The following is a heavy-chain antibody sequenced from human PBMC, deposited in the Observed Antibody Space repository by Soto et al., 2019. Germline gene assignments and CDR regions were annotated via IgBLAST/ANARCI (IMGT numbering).Heavy chain of an antibody. CDR1: QYNFTNYC. CDR3: ARALYDTDSVPVGAESRYYVMDV. CDR2: INPSGGST. J-gene: IGHJ6*02. D-gene: IGHD3-22*01. V-gene: IGHV1-46*01. Sequence: QVQLVQSGAESKTPGASVKVSCKASQYNFTNYCVHWVRQAPGQGLEWMGVINPSGGSTKYAQRFRGRVTMTRDTSTNKVYVDLRSLRPEDTAVYFCARALYDTDSVPVGAESRYYVMDVWGRGTTVTVSS.